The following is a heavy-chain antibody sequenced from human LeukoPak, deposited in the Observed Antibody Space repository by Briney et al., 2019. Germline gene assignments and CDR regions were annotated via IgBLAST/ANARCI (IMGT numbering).Heavy chain of an antibody. CDR2: IYPGDSDT. CDR3: ARLTGEFSWFGNLRGAFDI. J-gene: IGHJ3*02. CDR1: GYSFTSYW. D-gene: IGHD3-10*01. V-gene: IGHV5-51*01. Sequence: HGESLKISCKGSGYSFTSYWIGWVRQMPGKGLEWMGIIYPGDSDTRYSPSFQGQVTISADKSISTAYLQWSSLKASDTAMYYCARLTGEFSWFGNLRGAFDIWGQGTMVTVSS.